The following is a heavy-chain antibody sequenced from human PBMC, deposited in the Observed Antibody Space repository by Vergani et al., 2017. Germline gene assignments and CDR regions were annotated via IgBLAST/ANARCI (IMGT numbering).Heavy chain of an antibody. CDR1: GGSFSGYY. CDR3: AGAPRWLQSLRRYYYGMDV. J-gene: IGHJ6*02. D-gene: IGHD5-24*01. V-gene: IGHV4-34*01. CDR2: INHSGST. Sequence: QVQLQQWGAGLLKPSETLSLTCAVYGGSFSGYYWSWIRQPPGKGLEWIGEINHSGSTNYNPSLKSRVTISVDTSKNQFSLKLSSVTAADTAVYYCAGAPRWLQSLRRYYYGMDVWGQGTTVTVSS.